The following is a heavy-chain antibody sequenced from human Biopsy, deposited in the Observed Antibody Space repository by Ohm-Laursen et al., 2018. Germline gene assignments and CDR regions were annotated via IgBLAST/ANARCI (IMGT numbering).Heavy chain of an antibody. D-gene: IGHD2-15*01. V-gene: IGHV4-4*09. CDR1: GVSITAYY. CDR2: IHHSGST. CDR3: ARMDCSGGSCHYYSYGMDV. J-gene: IGHJ6*02. Sequence: SETLSLTCTVSGVSITAYYWSWIRQPPGRGLECIGNIHHSGSTNYNPSLKSRLTISVDPSKNQFSLKRSSVTAADTAVYYCARMDCSGGSCHYYSYGMDVWGQGTTVTVSS.